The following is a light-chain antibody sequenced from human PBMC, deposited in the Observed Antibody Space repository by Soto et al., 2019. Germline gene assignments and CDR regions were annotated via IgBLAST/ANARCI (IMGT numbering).Light chain of an antibody. CDR2: GAS. J-gene: IGKJ2*01. CDR3: QHYNNWPFT. V-gene: IGKV3-15*01. Sequence: EIVMTQSPATLSVSPGESATLSCRASQSVSTNLAWYQQRPGQAPSLVIYGASARATGVPARFSGGGAGTEVTLTISSLQSEDFAVDYCQHYNNWPFTFGQGTKLEIK. CDR1: QSVSTN.